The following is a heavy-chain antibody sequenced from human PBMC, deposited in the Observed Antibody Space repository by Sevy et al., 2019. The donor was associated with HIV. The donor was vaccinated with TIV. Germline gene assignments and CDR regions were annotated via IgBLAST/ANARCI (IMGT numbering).Heavy chain of an antibody. V-gene: IGHV3-23*01. J-gene: IGHJ6*02. Sequence: GGSLRLSCAASGFTFSSYAMSWVRQAPGKGLEWVSAISGSGGSTYYADSVKGRFTISRDNSKNTLYLQMNSLRAEDTTVYYCAKEEEGYCSGGSCRGGIYYYYGMDVWGQGTTVTISS. CDR2: ISGSGGST. CDR3: AKEEEGYCSGGSCRGGIYYYYGMDV. D-gene: IGHD2-15*01. CDR1: GFTFSSYA.